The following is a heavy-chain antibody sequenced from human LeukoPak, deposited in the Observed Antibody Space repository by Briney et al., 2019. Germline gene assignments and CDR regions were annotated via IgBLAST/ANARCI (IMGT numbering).Heavy chain of an antibody. CDR2: TYYRSKWYN. D-gene: IGHD1-26*01. CDR1: GDSVSSNSAA. Sequence: SQTLSLTCAISGDSVSSNSAAWNWIRQSPSRGLEWLGRTYYRSKWYNDYAVSVKSRITINPDTSKNQFSLQLNSVTPEDTAVYYCARDLPTIVGATGAVNWFDPWGQGTLVTVSS. CDR3: ARDLPTIVGATGAVNWFDP. V-gene: IGHV6-1*01. J-gene: IGHJ5*02.